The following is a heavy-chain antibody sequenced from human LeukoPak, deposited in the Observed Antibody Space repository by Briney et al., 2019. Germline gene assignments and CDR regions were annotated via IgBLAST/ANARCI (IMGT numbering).Heavy chain of an antibody. CDR1: GFTFSSYA. CDR3: AKDWSGYDINLYYFDY. V-gene: IGHV3-30*04. CDR2: ISYDGSNK. J-gene: IGHJ4*02. D-gene: IGHD5-12*01. Sequence: GGSLRLSCAASGFTFSSYAMHWVRQAPGKGLEWVAVISYDGSNKYYADSVKGRFTISRDNSKNTLYLQMNSLRAEDTAVYYCAKDWSGYDINLYYFDYWGQGTLVTVSS.